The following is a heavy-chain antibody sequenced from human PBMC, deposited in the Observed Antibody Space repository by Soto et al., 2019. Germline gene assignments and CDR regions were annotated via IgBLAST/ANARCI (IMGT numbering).Heavy chain of an antibody. Sequence: GGSLRLSCTTSGFTFGVYAMSWFRQVPGKGLEWVSYISSSSSYIYYAESVKGRFTISRDNAKNSLYLQMNSLRAEDMAVYYCARDFPDYYYGMDVWGQGTTVTVSS. V-gene: IGHV3-21*05. CDR2: ISSSSSYI. CDR3: ARDFPDYYYGMDV. CDR1: GFTFGVYA. J-gene: IGHJ6*02.